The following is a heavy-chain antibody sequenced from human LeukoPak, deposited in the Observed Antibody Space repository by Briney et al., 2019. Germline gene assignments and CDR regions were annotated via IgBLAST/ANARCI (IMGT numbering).Heavy chain of an antibody. CDR1: GFTFSSYG. Sequence: AGGSLRLSCAASGFTFSSYGMHWVRQAPGKGLEWVAVISYDGSNKYYADSVKGRFTISRDNSKNTLYLQMNSLRAEDTAVYYCAKTYSSGAYYYYGMDVWGKGTTVTVSS. D-gene: IGHD6-19*01. J-gene: IGHJ6*04. CDR2: ISYDGSNK. V-gene: IGHV3-30*18. CDR3: AKTYSSGAYYYYGMDV.